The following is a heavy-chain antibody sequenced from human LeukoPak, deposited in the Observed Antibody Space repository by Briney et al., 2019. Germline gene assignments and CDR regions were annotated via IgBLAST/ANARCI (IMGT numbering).Heavy chain of an antibody. V-gene: IGHV4-59*01. CDR1: GGSISSYY. J-gene: IGHJ6*02. CDR3: ARGGRGYSYGGGYYYGMDV. D-gene: IGHD5-18*01. CDR2: IYYSGRT. Sequence: SETLSLTCTVSGGSISSYYWSWIRQPPGKGLEWIGYIYYSGRTNYNPSLKSRVTISVDTYKNQLSLKLSSVTAADTAVYYCARGGRGYSYGGGYYYGMDVWGQGTTVTVSS.